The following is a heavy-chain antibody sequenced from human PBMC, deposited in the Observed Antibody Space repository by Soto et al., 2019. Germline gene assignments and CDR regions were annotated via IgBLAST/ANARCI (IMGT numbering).Heavy chain of an antibody. CDR1: GGSVNSRGFY. J-gene: IGHJ4*02. D-gene: IGHD6-19*01. V-gene: IGHV4-61*08. CDR2: MAFDGRT. CDR3: ARLPDISGWHFDF. Sequence: SETLSLTCSVSGGSVNSRGFYWTWIRQPPGKGLDWIGYMAFDGRTNYNPSLKSRVTISQDTSKNQFSLKLGSVTAADTAIYYCARLPDISGWHFDFWGQGSLVTVSS.